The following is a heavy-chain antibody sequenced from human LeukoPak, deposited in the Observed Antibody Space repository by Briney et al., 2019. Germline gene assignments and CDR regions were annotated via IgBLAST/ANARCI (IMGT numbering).Heavy chain of an antibody. CDR3: ARGPFINYDDSSGYYLEFDY. V-gene: IGHV3-33*01. CDR2: IWYERCNK. J-gene: IGHJ4*02. D-gene: IGHD3-22*01. CDR1: GFIFRSYG. Sequence: PGGSLRLSCGASGFIFRSYGMQGVRGSRGKGGEGVADIWYERCNKYYADSVKGRFTISRDNSKNTLYLQMNSLRAEDTAVYYCARGPFINYDDSSGYYLEFDYWGLGTLVTVSS.